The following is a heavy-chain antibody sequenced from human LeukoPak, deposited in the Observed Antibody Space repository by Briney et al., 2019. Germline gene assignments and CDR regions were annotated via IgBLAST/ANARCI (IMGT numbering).Heavy chain of an antibody. CDR3: ARAVYSGSYRLDY. CDR2: INHCGST. V-gene: IGHV4-34*01. CDR1: GGSFSGYY. J-gene: IGHJ4*02. D-gene: IGHD1-26*01. Sequence: QTSETLSLACAVYGGSFSGYYWSWIRQPPGKGLEWIGEINHCGSTNYNPSLKSRVTISVDTSKNQFSLKLSSVTAADTAVYYCARAVYSGSYRLDYWGQGTLVTVSS.